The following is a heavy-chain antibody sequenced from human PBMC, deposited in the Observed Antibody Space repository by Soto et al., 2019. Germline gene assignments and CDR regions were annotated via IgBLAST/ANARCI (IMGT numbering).Heavy chain of an antibody. Sequence: GGSLRLSCAASGFTVSSNYMSWVRQAPGKGLEWVSVIYSGGSTYYADSVKGRFTISRDNSKNTLYLQMNSLRAEDTAVYYCARSSKGDYALYFDYWGQGTLVPVSS. CDR2: IYSGGST. J-gene: IGHJ4*02. CDR1: GFTVSSNY. D-gene: IGHD4-17*01. V-gene: IGHV3-66*01. CDR3: ARSSKGDYALYFDY.